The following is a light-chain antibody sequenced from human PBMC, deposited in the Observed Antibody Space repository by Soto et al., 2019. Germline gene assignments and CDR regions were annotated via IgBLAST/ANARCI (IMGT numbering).Light chain of an antibody. CDR2: GAS. Sequence: DIQMTQSPSSLSVSVGDRVTITCRASQSISRYLNWYQQKPGKAPKVLISGASSLQSGVPLRFSGSGSGTDFTLTISSLQSEDFASYYCQQSHSTPLTFGGGTKVEIK. V-gene: IGKV1-39*01. CDR1: QSISRY. CDR3: QQSHSTPLT. J-gene: IGKJ4*01.